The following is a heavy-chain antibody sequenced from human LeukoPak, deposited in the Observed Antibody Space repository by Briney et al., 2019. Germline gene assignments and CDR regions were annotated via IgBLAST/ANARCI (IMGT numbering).Heavy chain of an antibody. Sequence: PGGSLRLSCAASGFSFSTYWMTWVRQAPGKGLEWVANIKEDGSEKYYVDSVKGRFSISRDNAKTSLYLQMNSLRAEDTAVYYCARARSGSYDYFDYRGPGTLVTVSS. CDR3: ARARSGSYDYFDY. V-gene: IGHV3-7*01. J-gene: IGHJ4*02. CDR1: GFSFSTYW. D-gene: IGHD1-26*01. CDR2: IKEDGSEK.